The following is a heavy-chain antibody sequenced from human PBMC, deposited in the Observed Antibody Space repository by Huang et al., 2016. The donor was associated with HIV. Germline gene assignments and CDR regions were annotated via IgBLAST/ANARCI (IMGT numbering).Heavy chain of an antibody. CDR1: GFTFGDFN. J-gene: IGHJ4*02. V-gene: IGHV3-48*04. D-gene: IGHD2-15*01. Sequence: EVQLVESGGGLVQPGTSLRLSCAASGFTFGDFNMNWVRQAPGKGWEWISYSSMISNSKLYADAGKGRFTISRDNARNALYLQLKSLRVEDTAVYYCARESCSGGTCYLFDFWGQGVLVTVSS. CDR3: ARESCSGGTCYLFDF. CDR2: SSMISNSK.